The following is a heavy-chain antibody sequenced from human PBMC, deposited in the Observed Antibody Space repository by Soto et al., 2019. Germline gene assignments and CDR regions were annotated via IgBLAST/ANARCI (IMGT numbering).Heavy chain of an antibody. V-gene: IGHV3-23*01. J-gene: IGHJ4*02. CDR2: LNGGGDRP. Sequence: GGSLRLSCTGSGFIFTNYAMSWVRQAPGRGLEWVSSLNGGGDRPHYADSVKGRFSSSRDNSKNTLYLQMNSLSADDTAVYYCAKDPGNARFFDSWGQGALVTVSS. CDR1: GFIFTNYA. D-gene: IGHD3-9*01. CDR3: AKDPGNARFFDS.